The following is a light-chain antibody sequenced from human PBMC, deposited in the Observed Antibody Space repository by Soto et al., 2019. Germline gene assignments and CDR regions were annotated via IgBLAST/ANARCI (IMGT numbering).Light chain of an antibody. CDR2: AAS. Sequence: DIQLTQSPSFLSASVGDRVTITCRASQGISSYLAWYQQKPGKAPNLLIFAASTLQSGVTSRVSGSGSGTEFILTISSLQPEDFATYYCQQVYSYPLTFGQGTRLEIK. V-gene: IGKV1-9*01. J-gene: IGKJ5*01. CDR1: QGISSY. CDR3: QQVYSYPLT.